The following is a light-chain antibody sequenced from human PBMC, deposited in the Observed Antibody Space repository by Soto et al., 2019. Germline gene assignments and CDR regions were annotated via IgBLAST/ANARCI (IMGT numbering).Light chain of an antibody. CDR3: QQLNSYPPET. J-gene: IGKJ1*01. CDR2: AAS. Sequence: DIQLTQSPSFLSASVGDRVTITCRASQGISSYLAWYQQKPGKAPKLLIYAASTLQSGVPSRFSGSGSGTEFTLTISSLQPEDFATYYCQQLNSYPPETCGQGTKVDIK. CDR1: QGISSY. V-gene: IGKV1-9*01.